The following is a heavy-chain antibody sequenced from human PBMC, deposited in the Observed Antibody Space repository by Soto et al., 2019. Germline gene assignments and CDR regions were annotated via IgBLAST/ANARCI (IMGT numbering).Heavy chain of an antibody. CDR3: AKAQYSGSYEVQH. CDR1: GLTFTDYW. CDR2: IKQDESEK. Sequence: LRLSCVTYGLTFTDYWMSWVRQAPGKGLEWVANIKQDESEKNYLDSVKGRFTISRDNAKNSLYLQMNSLRAEDTAVYYCAKAQYSGSYEVQHWGQGTLVTVSS. J-gene: IGHJ1*01. V-gene: IGHV3-7*03. D-gene: IGHD1-26*01.